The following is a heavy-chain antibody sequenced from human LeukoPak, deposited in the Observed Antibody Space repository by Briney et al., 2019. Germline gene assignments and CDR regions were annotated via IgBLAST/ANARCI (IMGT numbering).Heavy chain of an antibody. J-gene: IGHJ5*02. CDR2: ISSDGIYV. Sequence: PGGSLRLSCAASGFTFSSYSMVWVRQAPGKGLEWVSSISSDGIYVYYIDSVKGRFTISRDNAKNSLYLRMTSLRAEDTAVYYCARDYDSSGYYYPWGQGTLVTVSS. CDR1: GFTFSSYS. D-gene: IGHD3-22*01. CDR3: ARDYDSSGYYYP. V-gene: IGHV3-21*01.